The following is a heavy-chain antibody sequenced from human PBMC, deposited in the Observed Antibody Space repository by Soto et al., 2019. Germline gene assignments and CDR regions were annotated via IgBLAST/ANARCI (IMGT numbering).Heavy chain of an antibody. CDR1: GGSISSPNFY. D-gene: IGHD6-13*01. CDR3: ARVFGSPEQQLSPPPFWFDP. V-gene: IGHV4-31*03. J-gene: IGHJ5*02. CDR2: IYYNGTT. Sequence: SETLSLTCTVSGGSISSPNFYWSWIRQHPGKGLEWIGHIYYNGTTYYNPTLKSRVSISVDTSKNQFSLKLSSVTAADTAVYYCARVFGSPEQQLSPPPFWFDPWGQGTLVTVSS.